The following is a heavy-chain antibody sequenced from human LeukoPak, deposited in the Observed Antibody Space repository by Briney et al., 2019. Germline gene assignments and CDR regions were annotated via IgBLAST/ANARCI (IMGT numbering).Heavy chain of an antibody. CDR3: ARGYYYDSSGYLPDAFDI. CDR2: IYSGGST. V-gene: IGHV3-53*01. Sequence: PGGSLRLSCAASGFTVSSNYMSWVRQAPGKGLEWVSVIYSGGSTYYADSVKGRFTISRDNSKNTLYLQMNSLRAEDTAVYYCARGYYYDSSGYLPDAFDIWGQGTMVTVSS. D-gene: IGHD3-22*01. CDR1: GFTVSSNY. J-gene: IGHJ3*02.